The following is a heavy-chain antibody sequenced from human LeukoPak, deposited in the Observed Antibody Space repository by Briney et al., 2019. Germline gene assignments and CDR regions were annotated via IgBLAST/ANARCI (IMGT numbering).Heavy chain of an antibody. CDR3: ASYSSSWYYFDY. D-gene: IGHD6-13*01. J-gene: IGHJ4*02. CDR2: IYYSGST. Sequence: PSETLSLTCTVSGGSISSYYWSWIRQPPGKGLEWIGYIYYSGSTHYNPSLKSRVTISVDTYKNQFSLKLSSVTAADTAVYYCASYSSSWYYFDYWGQGTLVTVSS. CDR1: GGSISSYY. V-gene: IGHV4-59*01.